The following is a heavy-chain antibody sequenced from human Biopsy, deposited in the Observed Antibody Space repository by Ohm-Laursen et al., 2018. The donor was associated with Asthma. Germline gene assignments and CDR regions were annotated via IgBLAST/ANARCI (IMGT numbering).Heavy chain of an antibody. J-gene: IGHJ4*02. V-gene: IGHV3-48*02. D-gene: IGHD5-18*01. CDR3: ARFKRGYSYGYAGVFDY. CDR1: GFTFSSYS. CDR2: ISSSGSTI. Sequence: SLRLSCTASGFTFSSYSMNWVRQAPGKGLKWVSYISSSGSTIYYADSVKGRFTISRDNAKNSLYLQMNSLRDEDTAVYYCARFKRGYSYGYAGVFDYWGQGTLVTVSS.